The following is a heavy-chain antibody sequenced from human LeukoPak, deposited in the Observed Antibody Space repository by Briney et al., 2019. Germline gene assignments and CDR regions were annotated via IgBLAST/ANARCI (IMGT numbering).Heavy chain of an antibody. V-gene: IGHV3-53*01. Sequence: GGSLRLSCAASGFTVSSSYMSWVRQAPGKGLEWVSVIYSGGSTFYADSVKGQFTISRDNSKNTLYVQMSSLRAEDTAVYYCARDGGYSESRVQHWGQGTLVTVSS. CDR2: IYSGGST. CDR1: GFTVSSSY. J-gene: IGHJ1*01. CDR3: ARDGGYSESRVQH. D-gene: IGHD3-10*01.